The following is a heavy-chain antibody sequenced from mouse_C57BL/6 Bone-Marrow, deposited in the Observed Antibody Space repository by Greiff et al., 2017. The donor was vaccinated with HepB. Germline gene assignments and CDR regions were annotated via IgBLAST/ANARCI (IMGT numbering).Heavy chain of an antibody. CDR1: GYTFTNYW. J-gene: IGHJ3*01. V-gene: IGHV1-63*01. D-gene: IGHD2-2*01. CDR3: ARGGLRQGSWFAY. Sequence: QVQLQQSGAELVRPGTSVKMSCKASGYTFTNYWIGWAKQRPGHGLEWIGDIYPGGGYTNYNEKFKGKATLPADKSSSTAYMQFSSLTSEDSAIYYCARGGLRQGSWFAYWGQGTLVTVSA. CDR2: IYPGGGYT.